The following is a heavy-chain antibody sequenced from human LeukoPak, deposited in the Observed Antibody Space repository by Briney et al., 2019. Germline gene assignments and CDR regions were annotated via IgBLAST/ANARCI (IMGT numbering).Heavy chain of an antibody. V-gene: IGHV4-61*02. J-gene: IGHJ3*02. D-gene: IGHD2-2*01. Sequence: PSETLSLTCTVSGGSISSGSYYWSWIRQPAGKGLEWIGRIYTSGSTNYNPSLKSRVTISVDTSKNQFSLKLSSVTAADTAVYYCASDNHCSSTSCHPGAFDIWGQGTMVTVSS. CDR3: ASDNHCSSTSCHPGAFDI. CDR2: IYTSGST. CDR1: GGSISSGSYY.